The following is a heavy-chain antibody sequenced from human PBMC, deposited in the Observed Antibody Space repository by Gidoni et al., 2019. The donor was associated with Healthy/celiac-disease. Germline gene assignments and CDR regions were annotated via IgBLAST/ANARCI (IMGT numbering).Heavy chain of an antibody. CDR1: GFTFSSYW. V-gene: IGHV3-7*01. Sequence: EVQLVESGGGLVQPGGSLRLSCAASGFTFSSYWMSWVRPAPGKGLEWVANIKQDGSEKYYVDSVKGRFTISRDNAKNSLYLQMNSLRAEDTAVYYCARDKGRYCSGGSCYSSLYYYGMDVWGQGTTVTVSS. CDR3: ARDKGRYCSGGSCYSSLYYYGMDV. J-gene: IGHJ6*02. D-gene: IGHD2-15*01. CDR2: IKQDGSEK.